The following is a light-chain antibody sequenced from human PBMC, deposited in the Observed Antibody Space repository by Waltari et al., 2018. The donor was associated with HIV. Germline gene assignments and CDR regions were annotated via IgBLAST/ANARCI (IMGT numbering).Light chain of an antibody. J-gene: IGKJ1*01. CDR3: QQSHSIPRT. CDR2: HAS. Sequence: DIQMTQSPSSLSASIGDRVTITCRASKTISNHLNWYQQKPGQAPTFLIYHASNLQNGVPPRFSGSGSGTDFSLTITSLQPEDFATYYCQQSHSIPRTFGQGTTVEI. V-gene: IGKV1-39*01. CDR1: KTISNH.